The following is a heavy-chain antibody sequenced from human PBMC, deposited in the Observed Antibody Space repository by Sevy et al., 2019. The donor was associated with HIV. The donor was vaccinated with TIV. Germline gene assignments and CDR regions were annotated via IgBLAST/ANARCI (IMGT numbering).Heavy chain of an antibody. J-gene: IGHJ6*02. D-gene: IGHD3-16*01. V-gene: IGHV3-7*01. CDR3: ARTGSYADTYYYYYAMDV. CDR1: AFTFSSYW. Sequence: GGSLRLSCAASAFTFSSYWMTWVRQAPGKGLGWVANINQDGSEENYVDSVKGRFTIFRDNAKNSLFLQMNSLRAEDTAVYYCARTGSYADTYYYYYAMDVWGPGTTVTVSS. CDR2: INQDGSEE.